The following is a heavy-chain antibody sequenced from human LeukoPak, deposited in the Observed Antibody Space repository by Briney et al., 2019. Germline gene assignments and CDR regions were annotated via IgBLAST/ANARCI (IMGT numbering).Heavy chain of an antibody. D-gene: IGHD3-10*01. J-gene: IGHJ5*02. Sequence: SETLSLTCTVSGYSITSGYYWGWIRQPPGKGLEWIGSIYHSGSTYYNPSLKRRVTISVDTSKNQFFLKLSSVTAADTAVYYCARGWLYYGSGSYSNWFDPWGQGTLVTVSS. CDR2: IYHSGST. V-gene: IGHV4-38-2*02. CDR1: GYSITSGYY. CDR3: ARGWLYYGSGSYSNWFDP.